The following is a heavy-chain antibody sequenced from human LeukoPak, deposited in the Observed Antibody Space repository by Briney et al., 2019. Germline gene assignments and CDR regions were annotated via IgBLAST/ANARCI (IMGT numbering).Heavy chain of an antibody. CDR2: INPDSGGT. CDR1: GYTFTNYG. CDR3: ARASGSGPLPDY. J-gene: IGHJ4*02. D-gene: IGHD2-15*01. Sequence: ASVKVSCKASGYTFTNYGVSWVRQAPGQGLERMGWINPDSGGTNYAQKFQGRVTMTRDTSISTAYMELSRLRSDDTAVYYCARASGSGPLPDYWGQGTLVTVSS. V-gene: IGHV1-2*02.